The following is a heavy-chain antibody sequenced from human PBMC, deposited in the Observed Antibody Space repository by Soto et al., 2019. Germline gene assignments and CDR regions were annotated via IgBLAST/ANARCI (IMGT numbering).Heavy chain of an antibody. CDR2: IYHSGST. CDR3: ATRITVFGLLIPPFDP. J-gene: IGHJ5*02. V-gene: IGHV4-4*02. D-gene: IGHD3-3*01. Sequence: TLSLTCAVSGGSISSSNWWSWVRQPPGKGLEWIGEIYHSGSTNYNPSLKSRVTISVDKSKNQFSLKLSSVTAADTAIYYCATRITVFGLLIPPFDPWGQGTQVTVSS. CDR1: GGSISSSNW.